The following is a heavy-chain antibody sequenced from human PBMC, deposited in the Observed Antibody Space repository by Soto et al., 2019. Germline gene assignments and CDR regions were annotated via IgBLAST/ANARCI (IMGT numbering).Heavy chain of an antibody. V-gene: IGHV3-74*01. CDR3: ARGTIAAAGTDY. D-gene: IGHD6-13*01. CDR1: GFTFNNYW. CDR2: INDDGSTT. Sequence: PGGSLRLSCAASGFTFNNYWMHWVRQVPGKGLVWVSRINDDGSTTNYADSVKGRFTISRDSAKNTLYLQMNSLRVEDTAVYYCARGTIAAAGTDYWGQGTLVTVSS. J-gene: IGHJ4*02.